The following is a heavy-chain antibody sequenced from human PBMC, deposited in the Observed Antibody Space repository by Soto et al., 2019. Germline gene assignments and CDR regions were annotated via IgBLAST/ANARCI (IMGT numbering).Heavy chain of an antibody. Sequence: GGSLRLSCAASGFTFDDYAMHWVRQAPGKGLEWVSGISWNSGSIGYADSVKGRFTISRDNAKNSLYLQMNSLRAEDTALYYCAKDRYGATTGGAFDIWGQGTMVTVSS. V-gene: IGHV3-9*01. D-gene: IGHD4-17*01. CDR1: GFTFDDYA. CDR2: ISWNSGSI. J-gene: IGHJ3*02. CDR3: AKDRYGATTGGAFDI.